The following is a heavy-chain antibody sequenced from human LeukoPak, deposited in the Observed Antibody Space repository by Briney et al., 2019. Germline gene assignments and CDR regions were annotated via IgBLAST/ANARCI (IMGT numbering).Heavy chain of an antibody. J-gene: IGHJ4*02. CDR3: ARDGNYYYDSSGYYGEEYYFDY. CDR1: GGSISSYY. V-gene: IGHV4-4*07. Sequence: SETLSLTCTVSGGSISSYYWSWIRQPAGKGLEWIGRIYTSGSTNYNPSPKSRVTMSVDTSKNQFSLKLSSVTAADTAVYYCARDGNYYYDSSGYYGEEYYFDYWGQGTLVTVSS. CDR2: IYTSGST. D-gene: IGHD3-22*01.